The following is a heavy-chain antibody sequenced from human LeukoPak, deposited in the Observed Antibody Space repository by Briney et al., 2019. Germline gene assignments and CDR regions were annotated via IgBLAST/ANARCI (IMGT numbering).Heavy chain of an antibody. J-gene: IGHJ4*02. D-gene: IGHD6-19*01. Sequence: GASVKVSCTASGYTFTSYYMHWVRQAPGQGLEWMGIINPSGGSTSYAQKFQGRVTMTRDTSTSTVYMELSSLRSEDTAVYYCASFSKPGIAVAGTNYWGQGTLVTVSS. V-gene: IGHV1-46*01. CDR1: GYTFTSYY. CDR2: INPSGGST. CDR3: ASFSKPGIAVAGTNY.